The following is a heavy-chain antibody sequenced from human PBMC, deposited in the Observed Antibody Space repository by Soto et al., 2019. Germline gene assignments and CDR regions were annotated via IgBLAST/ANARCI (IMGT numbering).Heavy chain of an antibody. Sequence: QVQLQESGPGLVKPSETLSLTCNVSGDSMTKYYWSWIRQPAGQGLEWIGRIYTSGSTNYNPSRKIRVTMPIVTSNNHFSLNLKSVTAADTAVYYCAKTVGAADYFDFWGQGALGTVSS. D-gene: IGHD1-26*01. J-gene: IGHJ4*02. CDR3: AKTVGAADYFDF. CDR1: GDSMTKYY. CDR2: IYTSGST. V-gene: IGHV4-4*07.